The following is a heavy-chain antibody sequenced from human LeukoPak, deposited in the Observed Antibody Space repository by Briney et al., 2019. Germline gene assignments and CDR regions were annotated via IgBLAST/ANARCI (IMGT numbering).Heavy chain of an antibody. D-gene: IGHD2-2*01. J-gene: IGHJ3*02. Sequence: PRRSLRPSCAASGSTFSSYAMDWVRQAPGKGLGWVAVIWDDARKKYYADSVKGRYTISRENSNNTLYLQMTSLRAEDTAVYYCARAEVPAAIKSGALDIWGQGTMVTVSS. CDR1: GSTFSSYA. V-gene: IGHV3-33*01. CDR3: ARAEVPAAIKSGALDI. CDR2: IWDDARKK.